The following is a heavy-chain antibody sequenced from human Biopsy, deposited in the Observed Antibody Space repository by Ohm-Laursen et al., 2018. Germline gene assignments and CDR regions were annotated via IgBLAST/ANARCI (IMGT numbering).Heavy chain of an antibody. Sequence: SLRLSCTAPGFTFSRHGMHWVRQAPGKGLEWVAVIWSDGDNKYYADSVKGRFTISRDTSRNTLYMQMNSLRVEDTALYYCARDAEEFDSSGPRFDYWGQGTLVTVSS. D-gene: IGHD3-22*01. CDR2: IWSDGDNK. J-gene: IGHJ4*02. CDR3: ARDAEEFDSSGPRFDY. CDR1: GFTFSRHG. V-gene: IGHV3-33*01.